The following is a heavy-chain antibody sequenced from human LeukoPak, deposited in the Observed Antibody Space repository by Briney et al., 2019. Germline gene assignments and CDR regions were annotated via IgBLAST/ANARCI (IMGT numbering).Heavy chain of an antibody. V-gene: IGHV3-7*01. CDR1: GFTFSNHW. D-gene: IGHD5-12*01. Sequence: PGGSLRLSCAVSGFTFSNHWMSWVRQAPGKGLEWVANIKQDGSEKYYVDSVKGRFTISRDNAKNSLYLQMNSLRAEDTAVYYCATLVATTQFDYWGQGTLVTVSS. CDR3: ATLVATTQFDY. J-gene: IGHJ4*02. CDR2: IKQDGSEK.